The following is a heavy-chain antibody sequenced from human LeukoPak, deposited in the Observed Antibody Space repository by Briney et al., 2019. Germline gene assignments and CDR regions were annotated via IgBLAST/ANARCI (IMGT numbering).Heavy chain of an antibody. CDR2: IYHSGST. D-gene: IGHD4-17*01. CDR1: GYSISSGYY. V-gene: IGHV4-38-2*02. Sequence: PSETLSLTCTVSGYSISSGYYWGWIRQPPGKGLEWIGSIYHSGSTYYNPSLKSRVTISVDTSKNQFSLKLSSVTAADTAVYYCARSPVPTTVWLPFDYWGQGTLVTVSS. CDR3: ARSPVPTTVWLPFDY. J-gene: IGHJ4*02.